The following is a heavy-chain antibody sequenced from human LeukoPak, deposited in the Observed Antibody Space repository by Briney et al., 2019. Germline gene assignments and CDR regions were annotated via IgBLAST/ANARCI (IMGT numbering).Heavy chain of an antibody. CDR1: GFPFSSHG. D-gene: IGHD6-19*01. CDR2: IWYDGSNK. J-gene: IGHJ3*02. CDR3: ARGRGSGWYDAFDI. Sequence: PGRSLRLSCAASGFPFSSHGMHWVRQAPGKGLEGGAVIWYDGSNKFYADSVRGRFTISRDNSKNTLYVQMNSLRAEDTAVYYCARGRGSGWYDAFDIWGQGTMVTVSS. V-gene: IGHV3-33*01.